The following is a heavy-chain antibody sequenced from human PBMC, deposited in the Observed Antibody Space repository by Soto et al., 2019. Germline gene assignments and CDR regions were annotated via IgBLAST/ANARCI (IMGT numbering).Heavy chain of an antibody. CDR1: GFTFRDYY. V-gene: IGHV3-11*01. D-gene: IGHD2-2*01. CDR2: ISSTGRTI. CDR3: AQGYCSSTSCYGG. Sequence: QVQLVESGGGLVKTGGSLRLSCAASGFTFRDYYMSWIRQAPGKGLEWVSYISSTGRTIYYTDSVKGRFTISRDNAKNSLYLQMNSQRDEDTAVYYCAQGYCSSTSCYGGWGQGTMVTV. J-gene: IGHJ3*01.